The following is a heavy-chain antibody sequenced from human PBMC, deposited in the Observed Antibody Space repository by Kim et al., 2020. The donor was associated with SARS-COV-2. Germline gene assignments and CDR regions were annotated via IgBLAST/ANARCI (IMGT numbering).Heavy chain of an antibody. Sequence: ASVKVSCEAFGYTFTSYYIHWVRQAPGQGLEWMGIINPSDGSTTYLEKFQGRVTMTRDTSTSTMYMELSSLRSEDTAVYYCARDPLGYCSRTNCYGPSDYYYYGMDVWGQGTTVTVSS. V-gene: IGHV1-46*01. D-gene: IGHD2-2*01. CDR2: INPSDGST. J-gene: IGHJ6*02. CDR3: ARDPLGYCSRTNCYGPSDYYYYGMDV. CDR1: GYTFTSYY.